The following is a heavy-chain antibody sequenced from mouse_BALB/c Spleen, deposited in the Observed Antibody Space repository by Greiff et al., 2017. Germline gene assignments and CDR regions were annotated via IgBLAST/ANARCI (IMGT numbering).Heavy chain of an antibody. CDR1: GYTFTDYA. J-gene: IGHJ4*01. CDR3: ARKRDGNYAMDY. CDR2: ISTYYGDA. V-gene: IGHV1S137*01. Sequence: LEESGAELVRPGVSVKISCKGSGYTFTDYAMHWVKQSHAKSLEWIGVISTYYGDASYNQKFKGKATMTVDKSSSTAYMELARLTSEDSAIYYCARKRDGNYAMDYWGQGTSVTVSS. D-gene: IGHD2-1*01.